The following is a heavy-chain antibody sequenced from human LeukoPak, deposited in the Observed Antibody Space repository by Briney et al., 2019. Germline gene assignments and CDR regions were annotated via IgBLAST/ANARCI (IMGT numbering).Heavy chain of an antibody. CDR1: GFTFSNYA. V-gene: IGHV3-23*01. CDR3: AKGGGYEAQYYYYYLDV. J-gene: IGHJ6*03. Sequence: GGSLRLSCAASGFTFSNYAMSWVRQAPGKGVEWVSAISGSDGSTNYADSVKGRFTISRDNSKNTLYLQMKSLRAEDTAVYYCAKGGGYEAQYYYYYLDVWGKGTTVTISS. CDR2: ISGSDGST. D-gene: IGHD5-12*01.